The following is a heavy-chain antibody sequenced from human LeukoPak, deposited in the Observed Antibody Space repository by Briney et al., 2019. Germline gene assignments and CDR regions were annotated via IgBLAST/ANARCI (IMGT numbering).Heavy chain of an antibody. Sequence: GGSLRLSCAASGFTFSSYWMSWVRQAPGKGVEWVANIKQDGSEKYYVDSVKGRFTISRDNAKNSLYLQMNSLRAEDTAAYYCADGPYYYYMDVWGKGTTVTVSS. CDR3: ADGPYYYYMDV. CDR2: IKQDGSEK. CDR1: GFTFSSYW. J-gene: IGHJ6*03. D-gene: IGHD3/OR15-3a*01. V-gene: IGHV3-7*01.